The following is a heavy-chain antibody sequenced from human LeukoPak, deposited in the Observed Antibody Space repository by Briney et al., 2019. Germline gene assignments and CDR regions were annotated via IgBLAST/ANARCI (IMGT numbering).Heavy chain of an antibody. J-gene: IGHJ1*01. D-gene: IGHD4-17*01. CDR1: GGSISSYY. V-gene: IGHV4-59*01. Sequence: SETLSLTCTVSGGSISSYYWSWIRQPPGKGLEWIGYIYYSGSTNYNPPLKSRVTISIDTSRNQFSLKLSSVTAADTAVYYCATIQSPYGDFSAVYFHHWGQGTLVTVSS. CDR2: IYYSGST. CDR3: ATIQSPYGDFSAVYFHH.